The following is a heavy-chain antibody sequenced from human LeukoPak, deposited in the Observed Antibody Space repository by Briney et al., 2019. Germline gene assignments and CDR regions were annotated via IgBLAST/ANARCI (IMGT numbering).Heavy chain of an antibody. Sequence: IPIFGTANYAQKFQGRVTITADESTSTAYMELSSLRSEDTAVYYCARKGAAAGTGYYFDYWGQGTLVTVSS. V-gene: IGHV1-69*01. J-gene: IGHJ4*02. CDR3: ARKGAAAGTGYYFDY. CDR2: IPIFGTA. D-gene: IGHD6-13*01.